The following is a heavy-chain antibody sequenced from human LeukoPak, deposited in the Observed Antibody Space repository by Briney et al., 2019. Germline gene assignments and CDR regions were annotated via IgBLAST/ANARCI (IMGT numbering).Heavy chain of an antibody. Sequence: GESLKISSKGSGYSFTSYWIGWVRQMPGKGLEWMGIICPVDSDTRYSPSFQGQVTISADKSISTAYLQWSSLKASDTAMYYCARSLSPGGHYGSGSYYLFDPWGQGTLVTVSS. CDR1: GYSFTSYW. CDR3: ARSLSPGGHYGSGSYYLFDP. V-gene: IGHV5-51*01. CDR2: ICPVDSDT. D-gene: IGHD3-10*01. J-gene: IGHJ5*02.